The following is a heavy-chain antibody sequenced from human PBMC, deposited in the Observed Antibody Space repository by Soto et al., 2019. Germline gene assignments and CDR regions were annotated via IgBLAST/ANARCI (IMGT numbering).Heavy chain of an antibody. CDR2: INAGNGNT. J-gene: IGHJ6*02. V-gene: IGHV1-3*01. Sequence: QVQLVQSGAEVKKPGASEKVSCKASGYTFTSYAMHWVRQAPGQRLEWMGWINAGNGNTKYSQKFQGRVTITRDTSASTAYMELSSLRSEDTAVYYCAGPNYYGSGCKGYYYGMDVWGQGTTVTVSS. CDR3: AGPNYYGSGCKGYYYGMDV. CDR1: GYTFTSYA. D-gene: IGHD3-10*01.